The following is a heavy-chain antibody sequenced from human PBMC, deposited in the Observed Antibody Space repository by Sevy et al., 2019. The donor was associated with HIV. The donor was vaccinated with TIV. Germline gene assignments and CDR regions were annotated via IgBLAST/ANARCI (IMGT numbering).Heavy chain of an antibody. CDR2: INPSGGSR. CDR3: ARFRYYYGSGREDACDI. CDR1: GYTFTNYY. V-gene: IGHV1-46*01. D-gene: IGHD3-10*01. J-gene: IGHJ3*02. Sequence: ASVKVSCKASGYTFTNYYMHWVRQAPGQGLEWMGIINPSGGSRSYAQKFQGRVTMTRDTSTSTVYMQLSSLRSEDTAVYYCARFRYYYGSGREDACDIWGQGTMVTVSS.